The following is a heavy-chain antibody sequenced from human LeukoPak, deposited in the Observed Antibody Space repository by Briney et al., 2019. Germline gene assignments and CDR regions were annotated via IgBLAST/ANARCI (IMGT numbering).Heavy chain of an antibody. D-gene: IGHD6-13*01. CDR2: IYYSGST. CDR3: ARKGVYSSLDY. J-gene: IGHJ4*01. V-gene: IGHV4-59*08. Sequence: SETLSLTCTVSGGSISSYYWSWIRQPPGKGLEWIGYIYYSGSTNYNPSLKSRVTISVDTSKNQFSLKLSSVTAADTAVYYCARKGVYSSLDYWGQEPWSPSPQ. CDR1: GGSISSYY.